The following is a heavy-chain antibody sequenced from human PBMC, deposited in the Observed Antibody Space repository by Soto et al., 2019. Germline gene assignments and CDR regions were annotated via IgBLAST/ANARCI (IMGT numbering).Heavy chain of an antibody. CDR2: MPHDGSYQ. D-gene: IGHD4-17*01. CDR1: GFTFSNHG. Sequence: QVQLVESGGGVVQPGTSLRLSCAASGFTFSNHGMHWVRQAPGKGLEWVAVMPHDGSYQYYADSVKGRFTISRDNSKNTLYLQMNSLRPEDTAVYYCARDDVYDDNGFDYWGQGILVTVSS. V-gene: IGHV3-33*01. J-gene: IGHJ4*02. CDR3: ARDDVYDDNGFDY.